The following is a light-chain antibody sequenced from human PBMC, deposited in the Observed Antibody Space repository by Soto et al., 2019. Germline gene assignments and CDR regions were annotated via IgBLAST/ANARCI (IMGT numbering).Light chain of an antibody. V-gene: IGKV3-11*01. CDR3: QQRANWPLT. CDR1: QSVSSS. J-gene: IGKJ4*01. CDR2: DAS. Sequence: EIVLTQSPATLSLSLGERATLSCRASQSVSSSLAWYQQKPGQAPRLLMYDASTRATGTPARFSGSGSGTDFTLTISSLEPEDFAIYYCQQRANWPLTFGGGTKVEIK.